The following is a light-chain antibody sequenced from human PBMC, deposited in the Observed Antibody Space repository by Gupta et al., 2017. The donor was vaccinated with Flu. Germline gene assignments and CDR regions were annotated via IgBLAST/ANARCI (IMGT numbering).Light chain of an antibody. CDR1: RANIGSNT. V-gene: IGLV1-44*01. CDR3: AAWHDSLIGYV. Sequence: SRANIGSNTVNSYQQVPGTAPKHLIYNDDQRPSGVPDRFSAARSGTSAALAISGLQSEDEADYYCAAWHDSLIGYVFGTGTQLTVL. CDR2: NDD. J-gene: IGLJ1*01.